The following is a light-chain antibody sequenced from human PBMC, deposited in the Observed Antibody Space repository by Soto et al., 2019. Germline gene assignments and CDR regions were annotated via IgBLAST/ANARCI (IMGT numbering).Light chain of an antibody. CDR2: AGT. CDR1: RYVDRSY. Sequence: ENVLTQSPASLSVFPGERATLSCRASRYVDRSYIAWYQQKPGQAPRLVIYAGTSRATGIPDRFSGSASGTAFTLTISRLEPEDFAVYYCQQYGSSRTFGQGTRVEMK. CDR3: QQYGSSRT. V-gene: IGKV3-20*01. J-gene: IGKJ1*01.